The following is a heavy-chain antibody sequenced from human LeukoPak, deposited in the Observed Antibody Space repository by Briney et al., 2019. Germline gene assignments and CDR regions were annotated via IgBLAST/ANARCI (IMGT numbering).Heavy chain of an antibody. V-gene: IGHV3-66*01. CDR3: ARVEITTLSQDAFDI. Sequence: GGSLRLSCAASGFTVSSNYMSWVRQAPGKGLEWVSVIYSGGSTYYADSVKGRFTISRDNSKNTLYLQMNSLRAEDTAVYYCARVEITTLSQDAFDIWGQGTMVTVSS. J-gene: IGHJ3*02. CDR1: GFTVSSNY. CDR2: IYSGGST. D-gene: IGHD1-1*01.